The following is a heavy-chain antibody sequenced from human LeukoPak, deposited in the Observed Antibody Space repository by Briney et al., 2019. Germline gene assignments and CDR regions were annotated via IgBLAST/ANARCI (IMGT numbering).Heavy chain of an antibody. CDR2: IYPTDSDT. V-gene: IGHV5-51*01. Sequence: GEPLKISCKGSGYSFTSYWIGWVRQMPGKGLEWIRIIYPTDSDTTYSPSFQGQVTISADKSISTAYLQWSSLKASDTAMYYCARRFYCAQQYYFDYWGQGTLVTVSS. CDR1: GYSFTSYW. J-gene: IGHJ4*02. D-gene: IGHD6-13*01. CDR3: ARRFYCAQQYYFDY.